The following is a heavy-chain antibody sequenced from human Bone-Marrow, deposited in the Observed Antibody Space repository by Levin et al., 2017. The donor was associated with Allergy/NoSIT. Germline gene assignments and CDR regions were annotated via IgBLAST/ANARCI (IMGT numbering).Heavy chain of an antibody. CDR2: IFYSGTT. J-gene: IGHJ4*02. CDR3: ARQPPWGSEDPQNYFDS. D-gene: IGHD7-27*01. CDR1: GGSISHSRYY. V-gene: IGHV4-39*01. Sequence: SQTLSLTCTVSGGSISHSRYYWGWIRQPPGKGLEWIGSIFYSGTTYYHPSLESRVTVSVDTSKNQFSLKLSSVTAADTAVYYCARQPPWGSEDPQNYFDSWGQGILVSVSS.